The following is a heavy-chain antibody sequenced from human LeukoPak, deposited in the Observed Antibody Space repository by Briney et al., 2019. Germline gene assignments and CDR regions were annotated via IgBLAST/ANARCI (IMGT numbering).Heavy chain of an antibody. J-gene: IGHJ4*02. CDR2: ISYDGSNK. CDR3: ARDPLGTRPGFDY. D-gene: IGHD1-1*01. CDR1: GFTFSSYA. V-gene: IGHV3-30*04. Sequence: GRSLRLSCAASGFTFSSYAMHWVRQAPGKGLEWVAVISYDGSNKYYADSVKGRFTISRDNSKNTLYLQMNSLRAEDTAVYYCARDPLGTRPGFDYWGQGTLVTVSS.